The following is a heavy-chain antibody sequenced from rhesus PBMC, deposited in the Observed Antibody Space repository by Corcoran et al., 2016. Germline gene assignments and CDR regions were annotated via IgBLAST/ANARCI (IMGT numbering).Heavy chain of an antibody. CDR2: INGNRGST. Sequence: QVQLQESGPGLVKPSETLSLTCAVSGGSFSTYWWTWIRQPPGRGLEWIGEINGNRGSTNYNPSLESLVTISKDASKNQFSLKLNSVTAADTAVYYCARYKGYSGYNYMYWGQGVLVTVSS. V-gene: IGHV4-80*01. D-gene: IGHD5-42*01. CDR3: ARYKGYSGYNYMY. CDR1: GGSFSTYW. J-gene: IGHJ4*01.